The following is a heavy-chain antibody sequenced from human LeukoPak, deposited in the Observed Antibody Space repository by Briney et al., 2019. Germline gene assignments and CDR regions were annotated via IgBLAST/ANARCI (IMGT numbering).Heavy chain of an antibody. Sequence: SETLSLTCTVSGGSISSISYYWGWIRQPPWNGLEWIGSIYYSGNTYYNPSLKSRVTISVDTSKNQFSLKLSSVTAADTAVYYCARLLRDGYNWNYFDYWGQGTLVTVYS. CDR3: ARLLRDGYNWNYFDY. CDR2: IYYSGNT. V-gene: IGHV4-39*07. J-gene: IGHJ4*02. D-gene: IGHD5-24*01. CDR1: GGSISSISYY.